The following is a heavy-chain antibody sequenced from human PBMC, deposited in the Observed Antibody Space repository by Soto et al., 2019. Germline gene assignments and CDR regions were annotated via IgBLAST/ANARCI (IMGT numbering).Heavy chain of an antibody. J-gene: IGHJ4*02. CDR2: ISSSSSYI. CDR3: ARCGLRYFDWLLEN. D-gene: IGHD3-9*01. V-gene: IGHV3-21*01. Sequence: GGSLRLSCAASGFTFSSYSMNWVRQAPGKGLEWVSSISSSSSYIYYADSVKGRFTISRDNAKNSLYLQMNSLRAEDTAVYYCARCGLRYFDWLLENWGQGTLVTVSS. CDR1: GFTFSSYS.